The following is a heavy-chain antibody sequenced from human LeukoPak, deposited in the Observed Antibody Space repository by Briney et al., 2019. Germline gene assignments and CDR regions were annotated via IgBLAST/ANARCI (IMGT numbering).Heavy chain of an antibody. V-gene: IGHV4-39*07. CDR1: GDSISSGSYY. CDR2: IYHSGST. J-gene: IGHJ4*02. Sequence: PSETLSLTCTVSGDSISSGSYYWGWIRQPPGKGLEWIGSIYHSGSTYYNPSLKSRVTISVDTSKDQFSLKLSSVTAADTAVYYCARGSGWTGYPFDYWGQGTLVTVSS. CDR3: ARGSGWTGYPFDY. D-gene: IGHD6-19*01.